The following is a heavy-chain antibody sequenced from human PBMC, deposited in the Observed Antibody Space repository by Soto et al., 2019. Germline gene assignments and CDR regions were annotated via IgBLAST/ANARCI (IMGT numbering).Heavy chain of an antibody. J-gene: IGHJ4*02. CDR1: GFTFRSYA. CDR3: AKHGYPDSSGYYDY. D-gene: IGHD3-22*01. Sequence: PGGSQRLSCAASGFTFRSYAMSWVRQAPGKGLEWVSAISGSGGSTYYADSVKGRFTISRDNSKNTLYLQMNSLRAEDTAVYYCAKHGYPDSSGYYDYWGQGTLVTVSS. V-gene: IGHV3-23*01. CDR2: ISGSGGST.